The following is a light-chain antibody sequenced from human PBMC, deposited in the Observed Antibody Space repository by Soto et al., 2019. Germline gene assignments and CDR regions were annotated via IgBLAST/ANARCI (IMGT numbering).Light chain of an antibody. V-gene: IGKV1-33*01. CDR1: QDISDV. Sequence: DIPMTQSASSLAASVGDRLTSTCEASQDISDVVNWYPQQPGKAPKVLIYDASKLQTGVPSRFSGRGSGKDCTFTSSSLQPDDSGTYYCQQFYDLPITFGQGTRREIK. J-gene: IGKJ5*01. CDR3: QQFYDLPIT. CDR2: DAS.